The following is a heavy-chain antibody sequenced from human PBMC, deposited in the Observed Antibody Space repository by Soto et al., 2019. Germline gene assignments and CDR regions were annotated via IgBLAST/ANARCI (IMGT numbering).Heavy chain of an antibody. V-gene: IGHV6-1*01. Sequence: PSQTLSLTCAISGDTVSSNSADWNWIRQSPSRGLEWLGRTYYRSQWYYEYAISVRGRITISSDTSKNQFSLQVNSVTLEDPAFYYCGYCFRTICHIWGQGTPVTVSS. CDR1: GDTVSSNSAD. CDR3: GYCFRTICHI. CDR2: TYYRSQWYY. J-gene: IGHJ4*02. D-gene: IGHD2-2*01.